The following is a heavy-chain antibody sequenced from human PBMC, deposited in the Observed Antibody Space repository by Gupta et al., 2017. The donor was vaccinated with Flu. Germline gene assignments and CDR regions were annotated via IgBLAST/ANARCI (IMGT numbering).Heavy chain of an antibody. J-gene: IGHJ6*03. Sequence: SWVRQAPGQGLEWMGGIIPIFGTANYAQKFQGRVTITADKSTSTAYMELSSLRSEDTAVYYCASPRYNWNLGTYYYYMDVWGKGTTVTVSS. CDR2: IIPIFGTA. D-gene: IGHD1-7*01. CDR3: ASPRYNWNLGTYYYYMDV. V-gene: IGHV1-69*06.